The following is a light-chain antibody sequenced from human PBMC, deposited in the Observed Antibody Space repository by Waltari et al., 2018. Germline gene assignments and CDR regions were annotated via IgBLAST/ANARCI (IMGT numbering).Light chain of an antibody. V-gene: IGKV3-11*01. CDR1: PSVGKY. Sequence: EIVLTQSPATLSLSPGERATLACRASPSVGKYLAWYQQQPGQAPRLLIYDTSNRETGIPARFTGSGSGTDFTLTISNVEPEDFAVYYCQQRNDWPLTFGGGAKVEIK. J-gene: IGKJ4*02. CDR2: DTS. CDR3: QQRNDWPLT.